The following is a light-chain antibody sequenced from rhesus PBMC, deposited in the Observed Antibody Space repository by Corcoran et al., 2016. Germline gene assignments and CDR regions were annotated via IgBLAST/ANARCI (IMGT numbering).Light chain of an antibody. Sequence: DIQMTQSPSSLSASVGDKVTITCHASQGINSWLAWYQQKPGRAPNPLIFAACNLQSGVPSRFSGSGSGADSTLTISSLQPEDFSTYYCQQYDDLSRTFGQGTKVEIK. V-gene: IGKV1-19*01. J-gene: IGKJ1*01. CDR2: AAC. CDR1: QGINSW. CDR3: QQYDDLSRT.